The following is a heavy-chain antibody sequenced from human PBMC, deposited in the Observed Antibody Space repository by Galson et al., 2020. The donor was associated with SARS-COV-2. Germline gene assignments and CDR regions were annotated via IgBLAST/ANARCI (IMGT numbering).Heavy chain of an antibody. CDR2: ITPLFDTA. Sequence: KISCKASGGSLFNYAVNWVRQAPGQGLEWVGVITPLFDTAKYAQKFQGRVTITANEFTRTAYLEIRGLREDDTAVYFCARDRVQRVTTRGYYYVYYALDVWGQGTTVIVSS. J-gene: IGHJ6*02. CDR3: ARDRVQRVTTRGYYYVYYALDV. D-gene: IGHD4-17*01. V-gene: IGHV1-69*01. CDR1: GGSLFNYA.